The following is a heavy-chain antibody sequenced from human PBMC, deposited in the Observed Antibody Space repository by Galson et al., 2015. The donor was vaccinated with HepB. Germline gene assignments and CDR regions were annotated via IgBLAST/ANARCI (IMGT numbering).Heavy chain of an antibody. Sequence: SLRLSCAASGFTFSSYSMNRVRQAPGKGLAWVSSISSSNNYIYYADSVKGRFTISRDNAKNSLYLQMNSLRAEDTAVYYCAKDPLRFGERPLLGYFDYWGQGTLVTVSS. CDR1: GFTFSSYS. CDR3: AKDPLRFGERPLLGYFDY. J-gene: IGHJ4*02. CDR2: ISSSNNYI. D-gene: IGHD3-10*01. V-gene: IGHV3-21*04.